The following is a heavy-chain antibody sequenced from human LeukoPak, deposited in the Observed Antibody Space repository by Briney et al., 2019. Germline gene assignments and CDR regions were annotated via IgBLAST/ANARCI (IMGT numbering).Heavy chain of an antibody. CDR3: ARRGDSRGYYDAFDI. D-gene: IGHD3-22*01. CDR2: VGTVGDT. CDR1: GFTFNTYN. Sequence: GGSLRLSCTASGFTFNTYNMHWVRQPTGKGLEWVSAVGTVGDTYYPGSVKGRFTISRENAKNSLYLQMNSLRVGDTAVYYCARRGDSRGYYDAFDIWGQGTMVTVSS. J-gene: IGHJ3*02. V-gene: IGHV3-13*01.